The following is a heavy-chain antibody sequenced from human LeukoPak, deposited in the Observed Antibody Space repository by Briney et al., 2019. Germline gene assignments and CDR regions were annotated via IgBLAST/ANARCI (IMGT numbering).Heavy chain of an antibody. CDR3: ARQMTTVVTYGNFDY. V-gene: IGHV5-51*01. J-gene: IGHJ4*02. Sequence: GESLKISCKGSGYIFTSYWIGWVRQMPGKGLEWMGIIYPGDSDTRYSPSFQGQVTISADKSISTAYLQWSSLKASDTAMYYCARQMTTVVTYGNFDYWGQGTLVTVSS. CDR1: GYIFTSYW. CDR2: IYPGDSDT. D-gene: IGHD4-23*01.